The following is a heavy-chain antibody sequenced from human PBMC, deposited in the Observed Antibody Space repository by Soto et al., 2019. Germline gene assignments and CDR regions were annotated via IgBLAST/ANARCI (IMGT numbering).Heavy chain of an antibody. V-gene: IGHV1-2*02. CDR1: GYNFIGYY. D-gene: IGHD2-15*01. J-gene: IGHJ4*02. CDR3: ASGSRDCSGGSCYSH. Sequence: GASVKVSCKASGYNFIGYYIHWVRQAPGQGLEWMGWINPNGGDTTYAQNFQGRVTMTRDTSINTAYLELNRLKSDDTAIYYCASGSRDCSGGSCYSHWGQGTLVTVSS. CDR2: INPNGGDT.